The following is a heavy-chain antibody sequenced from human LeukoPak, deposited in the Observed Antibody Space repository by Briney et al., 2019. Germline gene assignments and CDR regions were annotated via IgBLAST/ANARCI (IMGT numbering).Heavy chain of an antibody. D-gene: IGHD6-25*01. Sequence: PGGSLRLSCAAAGFKFSNYAMSWVRQGPGKGLEWVSTFSYSGGSTYYTDSVKGRFTISRDNSKNTLYLQMNSLRAEDTAIYYCARDRAASGGLFQYWGQGALVTVSS. CDR2: FSYSGGST. CDR1: GFKFSNYA. J-gene: IGHJ1*01. V-gene: IGHV3-23*01. CDR3: ARDRAASGGLFQY.